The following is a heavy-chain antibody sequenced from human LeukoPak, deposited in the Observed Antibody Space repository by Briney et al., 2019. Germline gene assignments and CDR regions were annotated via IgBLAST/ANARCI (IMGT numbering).Heavy chain of an antibody. V-gene: IGHV4-34*01. Sequence: SENLSLTCAVYGGSFSGYYWSWIRQPPGKGLEWIGEINHSGSTNYNPSLKSRVTISVDTSKNQFSLKLSSVTAADMAVYYCARGSRDFWSGYYRDYFDYWGQGTLVTVSS. D-gene: IGHD3-3*01. J-gene: IGHJ4*02. CDR1: GGSFSGYY. CDR3: ARGSRDFWSGYYRDYFDY. CDR2: INHSGST.